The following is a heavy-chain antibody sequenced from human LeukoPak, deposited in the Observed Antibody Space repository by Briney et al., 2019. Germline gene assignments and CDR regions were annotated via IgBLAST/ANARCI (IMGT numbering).Heavy chain of an antibody. V-gene: IGHV4-34*01. CDR2: INHSGST. J-gene: IGHJ4*02. D-gene: IGHD3-22*01. Sequence: PSETLSLTCAVYGGSFSGYYWSWIRQPPGKGLEWIGEINHSGSTNYNPSLKSRVTISVDTSKNQFSLKLSSVTAADTAVYYCARNVFDSSGYFKLGGNYFDYWGQGTLVTVSS. CDR3: ARNVFDSSGYFKLGGNYFDY. CDR1: GGSFSGYY.